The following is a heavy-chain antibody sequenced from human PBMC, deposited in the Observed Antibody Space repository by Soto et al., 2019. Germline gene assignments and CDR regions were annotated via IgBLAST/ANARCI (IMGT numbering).Heavy chain of an antibody. D-gene: IGHD3-10*01. CDR3: AKLYGPTYYFDY. V-gene: IGHV3-30*18. CDR2: ISYDGSNK. J-gene: IGHJ4*02. CDR1: GFTFSSYG. Sequence: GGSLRLSCAASGFTFSSYGMHWVRQARGKGLEWVAVISYDGSNKYYADSVKGRFTISRDNSKNTLYLQMNSLRAEDTAVYYCAKLYGPTYYFDYWGQGTLVTVSS.